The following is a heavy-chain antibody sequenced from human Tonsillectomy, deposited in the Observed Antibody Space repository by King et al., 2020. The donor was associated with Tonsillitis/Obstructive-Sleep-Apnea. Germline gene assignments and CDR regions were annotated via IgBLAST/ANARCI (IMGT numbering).Heavy chain of an antibody. V-gene: IGHV4-59*01. CDR2: IYYSGRT. J-gene: IGHJ4*02. CDR1: GGSISSFY. Sequence: HLQESGPGMVKPSETLSLTCTVSGGSISSFYWSWIRQPPGRGLHWIGYIYYSGRTNYNPSLKSRVAMSADTSKNQISLDLSSVTAADTAVYFCARLGFCNSNWCLPDFWGQGTLVTVSS. D-gene: IGHD2-2*01. CDR3: ARLGFCNSNWCLPDF.